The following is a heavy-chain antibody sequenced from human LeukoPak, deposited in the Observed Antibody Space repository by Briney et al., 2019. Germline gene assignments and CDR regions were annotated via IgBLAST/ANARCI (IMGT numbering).Heavy chain of an antibody. CDR1: GFTVSSNY. V-gene: IGHV3-66*01. Sequence: QTGGSLRLSCAASGFTVSSNYMSWVRQAPGKGLEWVSVIYSGGSTYYADSVKGRFTISRDNSKNTLYLQMNSLRAEDTAVYYCARDWAAAGYFDYWGQGTLVTVSS. CDR3: ARDWAAAGYFDY. CDR2: IYSGGST. J-gene: IGHJ4*02. D-gene: IGHD6-13*01.